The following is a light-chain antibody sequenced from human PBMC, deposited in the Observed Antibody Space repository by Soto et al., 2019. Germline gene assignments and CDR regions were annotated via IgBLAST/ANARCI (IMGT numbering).Light chain of an antibody. CDR2: DAS. J-gene: IGKJ5*01. Sequence: EIVLTQSPATLSLSPGERATLSCRASQSVSSYLAWYQQKPGQAPRLLIYDASNRATGIPARFSGSGSGTDFTLPTSSLEPEDFAVYYCQQRSNYPITFCQGTRLEIK. CDR1: QSVSSY. CDR3: QQRSNYPIT. V-gene: IGKV3-11*01.